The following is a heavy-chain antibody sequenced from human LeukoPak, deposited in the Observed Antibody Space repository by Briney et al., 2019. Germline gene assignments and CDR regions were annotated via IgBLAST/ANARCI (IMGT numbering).Heavy chain of an antibody. J-gene: IGHJ3*02. CDR2: INPSGGST. D-gene: IGHD4-23*01. Sequence: GASVKVSCKASGYTFTSYYMHWVRQAPRQGVEWMGVINPSGGSTSYAQKFQGRVTITADKSTSTAYMELSSLRSEDTAVYYCARGVLRWSLYDAFDIWGQGTMVTVSS. CDR1: GYTFTSYY. V-gene: IGHV1-46*01. CDR3: ARGVLRWSLYDAFDI.